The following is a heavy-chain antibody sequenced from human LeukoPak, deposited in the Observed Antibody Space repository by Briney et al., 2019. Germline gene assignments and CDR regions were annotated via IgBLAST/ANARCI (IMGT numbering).Heavy chain of an antibody. CDR2: TSSSSSYI. Sequence: GGSLRLFCAASGFTFSSYSMNWVRQAPGKGLEWVSSTSSSSSYIYYADSVKGRFTISRDNAKNSLYLQMNSLRAEDTAVYYCARSSGPPDYYGSGSYYNWGQGTLVTVSS. D-gene: IGHD3-10*01. J-gene: IGHJ4*02. V-gene: IGHV3-21*01. CDR1: GFTFSSYS. CDR3: ARSSGPPDYYGSGSYYN.